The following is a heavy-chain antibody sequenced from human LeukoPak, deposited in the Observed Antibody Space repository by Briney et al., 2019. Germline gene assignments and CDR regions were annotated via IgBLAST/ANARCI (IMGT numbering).Heavy chain of an antibody. D-gene: IGHD4-17*01. CDR2: IYYSGST. J-gene: IGHJ3*02. CDR1: GGSISSYY. V-gene: IGHV4-59*01. Sequence: PSETLSLTCTVSGGSISSYYWSWIRQPPGKGLEWIGYIYYSGSTNYNPSLKSRVTISVDTSKNQFSLTLSSVTAADTAVYYCATTATTVTWSLDDAFDIWGQGTMVTVSS. CDR3: ATTATTVTWSLDDAFDI.